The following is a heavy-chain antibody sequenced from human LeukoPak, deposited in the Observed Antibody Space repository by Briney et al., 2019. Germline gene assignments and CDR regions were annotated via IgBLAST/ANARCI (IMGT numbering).Heavy chain of an antibody. CDR2: IYNSGSN. D-gene: IGHD6-19*01. V-gene: IGHV4-61*08. Sequence: SETLSLTCTVSGGSVSTTGYYWSWIRQPPGKGLEWIGYIYNSGSNNYNPSLKSRVTISIDTSKNQFSLKLNSVTAADTAVYYCARHHHQDRSGWSRLFWPDPWGQGTLVIVSS. CDR1: GGSVSTTGYY. J-gene: IGHJ5*02. CDR3: ARHHHQDRSGWSRLFWPDP.